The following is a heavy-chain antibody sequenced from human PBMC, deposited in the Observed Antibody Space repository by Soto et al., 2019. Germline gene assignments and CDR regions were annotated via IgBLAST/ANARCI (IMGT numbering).Heavy chain of an antibody. CDR1: GFSFSTYA. Sequence: GGSLRLSCATSGFSFSTYAMNWVRQAPGKGLEWVSAISGSGGRIYYADSVKGRFTISRDNSKNTLYLQMNSLRAEDTAVYYCAKAEDPTYYDILTGYYANWFDPWGQGT. J-gene: IGHJ5*02. D-gene: IGHD3-9*01. V-gene: IGHV3-23*01. CDR3: AKAEDPTYYDILTGYYANWFDP. CDR2: ISGSGGRI.